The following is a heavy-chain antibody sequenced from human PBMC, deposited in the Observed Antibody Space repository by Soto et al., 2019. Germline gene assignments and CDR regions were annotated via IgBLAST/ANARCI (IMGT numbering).Heavy chain of an antibody. CDR3: PTGGY. CDR1: GFTFSSTA. Sequence: PGGSLRLSCVASGFTFSSTAMSWVRQAPGKGLDWVSAISNSGTATCYADSVKGRFTISRDNSENTVFLQMNSLRADDTALYYCPTGGYWGQGTQVTVSS. V-gene: IGHV3-23*01. D-gene: IGHD3-16*01. CDR2: ISNSGTAT. J-gene: IGHJ4*02.